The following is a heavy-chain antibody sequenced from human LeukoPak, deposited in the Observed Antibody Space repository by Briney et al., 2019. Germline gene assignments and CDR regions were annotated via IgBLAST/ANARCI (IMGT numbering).Heavy chain of an antibody. Sequence: GGSLRLSCAASGFTFSSYSMNWVRQAPGKGLEWVSSISSSCSYIYYADSVKGRFTISRDNAKNSLYLQMNSLRAEDTAVYYCARDRYYGDYPELVDYWGQGTLVTVSS. CDR1: GFTFSSYS. V-gene: IGHV3-21*01. CDR3: ARDRYYGDYPELVDY. J-gene: IGHJ4*02. CDR2: ISSSCSYI. D-gene: IGHD4-17*01.